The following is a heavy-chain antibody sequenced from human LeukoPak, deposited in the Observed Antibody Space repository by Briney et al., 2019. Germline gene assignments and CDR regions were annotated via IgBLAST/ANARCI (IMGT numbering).Heavy chain of an antibody. CDR1: GFTFSSCG. J-gene: IGHJ4*02. Sequence: PGRSLRLSCAASGFTFSSCGMHWVRQAPGKGLEWVAVISYDGSNKYYADSVKGRFTISRDNSKNTLYLQMNSLRAEDTAVYYCAKAGLYDFWSGYYNGFFDYRGQGTLVTVSS. D-gene: IGHD3-3*01. V-gene: IGHV3-30*18. CDR3: AKAGLYDFWSGYYNGFFDY. CDR2: ISYDGSNK.